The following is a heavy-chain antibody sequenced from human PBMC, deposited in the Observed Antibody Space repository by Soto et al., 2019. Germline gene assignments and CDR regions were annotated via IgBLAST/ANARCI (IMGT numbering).Heavy chain of an antibody. D-gene: IGHD2-8*01. CDR2: ITTSGGNT. CDR3: AGRYCTNGVCNRNFNYYIDF. Sequence: EVQLLESGGGLVQPGGSLRLSCAASGFTFSTYAMSWVRQAPGKGLEWVSTITTSGGNTSYADSVQGRFTFSRDNSKNTLYLQLNSLRPADTVVYYCAGRYCTNGVCNRNFNYYIDFWGKGTTVTVSS. V-gene: IGHV3-23*01. J-gene: IGHJ6*03. CDR1: GFTFSTYA.